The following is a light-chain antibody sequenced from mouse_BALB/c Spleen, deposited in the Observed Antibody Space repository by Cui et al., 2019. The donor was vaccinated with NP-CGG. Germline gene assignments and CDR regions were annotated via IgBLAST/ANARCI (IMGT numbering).Light chain of an antibody. CDR1: TGAVTTSNY. Sequence: AVVPQESALTTSPGETVTLTCRPSTGAVTTSNYANWVQEKPDHLFTGLIGGTNNRAPGVPARFSGSLIGDKAARTITGAQTEDEAIYFCALWYSNHWVFGGGTKLTVL. CDR2: GTN. CDR3: ALWYSNHWV. V-gene: IGLV1*01. J-gene: IGLJ1*01.